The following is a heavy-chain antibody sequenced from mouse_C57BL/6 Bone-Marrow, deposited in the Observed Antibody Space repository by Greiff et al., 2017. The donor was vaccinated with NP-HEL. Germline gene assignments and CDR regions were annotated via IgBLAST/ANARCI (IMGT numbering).Heavy chain of an antibody. J-gene: IGHJ4*01. D-gene: IGHD1-1*01. CDR1: GYTFTSYW. CDR3: ARSRFYYGSSYAMDY. V-gene: IGHV1-69*01. CDR2: IDPSDSYT. Sequence: QVQLKQPGAELVMPGASVKLSCKASGYTFTSYWMHWVKQRPGQGLEWIGEIDPSDSYTNYNQKFKGKSTLTVDKSSSTAYMQLSSLTSEDSAVYYCARSRFYYGSSYAMDYWGQGTSVTVSS.